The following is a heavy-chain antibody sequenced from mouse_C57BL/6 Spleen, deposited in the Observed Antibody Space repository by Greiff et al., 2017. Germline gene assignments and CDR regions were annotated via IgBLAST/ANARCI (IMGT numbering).Heavy chain of an antibody. J-gene: IGHJ4*01. CDR3: ARRNLLYYYAMDY. Sequence: QVQLQQPGAELVKPGASVKLYCKASGYTFTSYWMQWVKQRPGQGLEWIGEIDPSDSYTNYNQKFKGKATLTVDTSSSTAYMQLSSLTSEDSAVYYCARRNLLYYYAMDYWGQGTSVTVSS. D-gene: IGHD1-1*01. V-gene: IGHV1-50*01. CDR2: IDPSDSYT. CDR1: GYTFTSYW.